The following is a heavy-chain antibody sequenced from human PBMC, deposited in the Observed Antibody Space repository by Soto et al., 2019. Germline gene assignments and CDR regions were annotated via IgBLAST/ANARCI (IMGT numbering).Heavy chain of an antibody. CDR3: GREPIVEGPPYYNWFDP. V-gene: IGHV4-4*07. J-gene: IGHJ5*02. Sequence: PSETLSLTCSVSGGSISSSYWDWIRQPAGKGLGWVGRFYTTGRASYNPSLKGRLTRSGDTSKNQFSRRLGSVDAAGPAVFTGGREPIVEGPPYYNWFDPWGQGILVTVSS. CDR1: GGSISSSY. CDR2: FYTTGRA. D-gene: IGHD3-22*01.